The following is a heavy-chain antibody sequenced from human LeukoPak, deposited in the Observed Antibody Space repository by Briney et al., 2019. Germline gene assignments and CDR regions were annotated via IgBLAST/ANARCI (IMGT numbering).Heavy chain of an antibody. J-gene: IGHJ6*03. V-gene: IGHV3-11*01. CDR2: ISSSGSTI. Sequence: GGSLRLSCAASGFTFSDYYMSWIRQAPGKGLEWVSYISSSGSTIYYADSVKGRFTISRDNAKNSLYLQMNSLRAEDTAVYYCARDCSSRDYYYYMDVWGKGTTVTVSS. D-gene: IGHD2-2*01. CDR1: GFTFSDYY. CDR3: ARDCSSRDYYYYMDV.